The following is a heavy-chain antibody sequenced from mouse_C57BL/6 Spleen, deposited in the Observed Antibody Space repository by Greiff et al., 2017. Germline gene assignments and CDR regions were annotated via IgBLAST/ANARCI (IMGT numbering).Heavy chain of an antibody. Sequence: VNVVESGPGLVAPSQSLSITCTVSGFSLTSYGVSWVRQPPGKGLEWLGVIWGDGSTNYHSALISRLSISKDNSKSQVFLKLNSLQTDDTATYYCANYDGYYGGGAMDYWGQGTSVTVSS. D-gene: IGHD2-3*01. CDR3: ANYDGYYGGGAMDY. J-gene: IGHJ4*01. CDR1: GFSLTSYG. V-gene: IGHV2-3*01. CDR2: IWGDGST.